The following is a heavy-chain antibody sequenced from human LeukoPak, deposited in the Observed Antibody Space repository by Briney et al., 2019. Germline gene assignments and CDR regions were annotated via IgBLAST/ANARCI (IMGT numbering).Heavy chain of an antibody. V-gene: IGHV3-30*02. D-gene: IGHD6-13*01. J-gene: IGHJ3*02. Sequence: GGSLRLSCAASGFTFSSYGMHWVRQAPGKGLEWVAFIRYDGSNKYYADSVEGRFTISRDNSKNTLYLQMNSLRAEDTAVYYCAKFALAAGTKNDAFDIWGQGTMVTVSS. CDR1: GFTFSSYG. CDR3: AKFALAAGTKNDAFDI. CDR2: IRYDGSNK.